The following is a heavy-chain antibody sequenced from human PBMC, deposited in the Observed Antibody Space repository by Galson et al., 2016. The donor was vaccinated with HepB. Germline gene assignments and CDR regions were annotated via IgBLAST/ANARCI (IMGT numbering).Heavy chain of an antibody. D-gene: IGHD6-25*01. CDR1: GFTFSDYY. CDR3: ARGARGSPRLARVNFDH. V-gene: IGHV3-11*01. J-gene: IGHJ4*02. CDR2: ISSSGLSII. Sequence: SLRLSCAASGFTFSDYYMSWIRQAPGKGLEWVSYISSSGLSIIKYADSVKGRFTISRDNAKNSVYLHMISLTPEDTAVYYCARGARGSPRLARVNFDHWGQGALVTVSS.